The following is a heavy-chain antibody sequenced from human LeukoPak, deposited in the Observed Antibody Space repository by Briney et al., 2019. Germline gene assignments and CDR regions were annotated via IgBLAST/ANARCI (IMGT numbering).Heavy chain of an antibody. Sequence: GGSLRLSCTASGFTFSRYLMHWVRHAPGKGLVGVSRINGDGTITTYADSVKGRFTVSRDNAKNTLYLQMNSLRAEDTAVYYCASETYYYGSGSYYKGQFWGQGTLVAVSS. D-gene: IGHD3-10*01. J-gene: IGHJ4*02. V-gene: IGHV3-74*01. CDR3: ASETYYYGSGSYYKGQF. CDR2: INGDGTIT. CDR1: GFTFSRYL.